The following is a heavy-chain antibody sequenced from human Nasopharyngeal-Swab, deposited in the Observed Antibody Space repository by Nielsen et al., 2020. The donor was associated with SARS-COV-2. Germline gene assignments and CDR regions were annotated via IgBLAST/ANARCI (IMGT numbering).Heavy chain of an antibody. CDR2: ISYDGSKK. CDR3: ARDQGSSWYTYYYYYGMDV. CDR1: GFTFSSYA. V-gene: IGHV3-30-3*01. Sequence: GSLRLSCAASGFTFSSYAMHWVRQAPGKGLEWVAVISYDGSKKYYADSVKGRFTISRDNSKNTLYLQMNSLRAEDTAVHYCARDQGSSWYTYYYYYGMDVWGQGTTVTVSS. D-gene: IGHD6-13*01. J-gene: IGHJ6*02.